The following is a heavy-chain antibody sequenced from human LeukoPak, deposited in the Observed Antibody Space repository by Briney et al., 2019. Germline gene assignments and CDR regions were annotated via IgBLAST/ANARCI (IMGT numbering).Heavy chain of an antibody. V-gene: IGHV3-30*03. D-gene: IGHD6-6*01. Sequence: TGGSLRLSCAASGFTFSNYGIHWVRQAPGKGLEWVAVISYDGSNKYYAESVKGRFTISRDNSKNTLYLQMNSLRAEDTAVYYCASSSSTFDYWGQGTLVTVSS. CDR2: ISYDGSNK. J-gene: IGHJ4*02. CDR1: GFTFSNYG. CDR3: ASSSSTFDY.